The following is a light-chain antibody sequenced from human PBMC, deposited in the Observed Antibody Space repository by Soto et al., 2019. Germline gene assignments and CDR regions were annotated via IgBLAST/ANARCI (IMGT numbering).Light chain of an antibody. CDR1: QSVTSY. CDR3: QQRASWPT. Sequence: EIVLTQSPATLSLSPGERAILSCRASQSVTSYLVWYQQKPGQAPRLLLYDASNRATGIPARFSGSGSGTDFTLTISSLGPEDFAVYYCQQRASWPTFGPGTKVEIK. V-gene: IGKV3-11*01. CDR2: DAS. J-gene: IGKJ3*01.